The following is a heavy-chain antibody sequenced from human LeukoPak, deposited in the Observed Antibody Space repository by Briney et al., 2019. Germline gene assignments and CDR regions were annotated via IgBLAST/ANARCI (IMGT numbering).Heavy chain of an antibody. CDR3: ARGGAVAGYGMDV. J-gene: IGHJ6*02. V-gene: IGHV4-61*02. CDR1: GGSISSGSYY. D-gene: IGHD6-19*01. Sequence: PSETLSLTCTVSGGSISSGSYYWSWIRQPAGKGLEWIGRIYTSGSTNYNPSLKSRVTISVDTSNNQFSLKLSSMTAADTAVYYCARGGAVAGYGMDVWGQGTTVTVSS. CDR2: IYTSGST.